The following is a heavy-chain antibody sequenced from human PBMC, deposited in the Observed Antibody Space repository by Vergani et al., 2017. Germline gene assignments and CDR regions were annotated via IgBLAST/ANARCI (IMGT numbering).Heavy chain of an antibody. J-gene: IGHJ6*03. V-gene: IGHV4-59*08. CDR3: ARQKDYYMDV. CDR1: GGSFNTYY. Sequence: QVQLEESGPGLVKPSETLSLTCTVSGGSFNTYYWSWIRQSPGKGLEWIGYIYYSGTTYYNPSLESRLTISLDTSENHLSLKLTSATAADTAVYYCARQKDYYMDVWGKGATVTVS. CDR2: IYYSGTT.